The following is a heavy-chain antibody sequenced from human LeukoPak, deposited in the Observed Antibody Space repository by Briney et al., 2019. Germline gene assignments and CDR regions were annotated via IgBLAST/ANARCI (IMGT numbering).Heavy chain of an antibody. D-gene: IGHD6-19*01. CDR2: TRNKANSYTT. Sequence: PGGSLRLSCAASGFTFSDHYMDWVRQAPGKGLEWVGRTRNKANSYTTEYAASVKGRFTISRDDSKNSLYLQMNSLKTEDTAVYYCARVSSAWYFDCWGQGALATVSS. CDR1: GFTFSDHY. CDR3: ARVSSAWYFDC. J-gene: IGHJ4*02. V-gene: IGHV3-72*01.